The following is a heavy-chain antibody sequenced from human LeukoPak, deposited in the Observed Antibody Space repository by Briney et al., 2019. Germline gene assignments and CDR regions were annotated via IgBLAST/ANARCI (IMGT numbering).Heavy chain of an antibody. CDR3: ARDPQRGSEDPGAFDI. Sequence: GGSLRLSCAASGFTFSVYAMSWVRQAPGKGLEWVSAISGSGDNNDNTYYADSVKGQFTISRDNSQSTLFLQMDSLRPEDTAMYHCARDPQRGSEDPGAFDIWGQGTMVTVSS. CDR2: ISGSGDNNDNT. J-gene: IGHJ3*02. D-gene: IGHD3-10*01. CDR1: GFTFSVYA. V-gene: IGHV3-23*01.